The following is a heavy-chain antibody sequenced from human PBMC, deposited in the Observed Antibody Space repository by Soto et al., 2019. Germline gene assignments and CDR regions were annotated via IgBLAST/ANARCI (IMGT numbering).Heavy chain of an antibody. CDR3: ARNKDREQLGGNYYYALDV. Sequence: QVQLVQSGAEVLKPGSSVQVSCKASGDTFDTFAISWVRQAPGQGLEWMGGIIPIFRTPDYAQKVQGRVTITADVPTGTAYMELSSLRSEDTAVYYCARNKDREQLGGNYYYALDVWGQGTKVTVSS. CDR1: GDTFDTFA. D-gene: IGHD1-1*01. J-gene: IGHJ6*02. CDR2: IIPIFRTP. V-gene: IGHV1-69*12.